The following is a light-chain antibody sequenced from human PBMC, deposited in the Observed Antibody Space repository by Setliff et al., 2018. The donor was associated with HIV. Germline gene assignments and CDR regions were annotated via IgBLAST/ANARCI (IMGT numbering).Light chain of an antibody. Sequence: QSALTQPASVSGSPGQSITFSCTGTSSDVGNYNLVSWYQQHPGKAPKLMIYEVTKRPSEISNRFSGSKSGNTASLTISGLQAEDEADYYCCSYAGSSTYVFGTGTKVTVL. CDR3: CSYAGSSTYV. J-gene: IGLJ1*01. CDR2: EVT. V-gene: IGLV2-23*02. CDR1: SSDVGNYNL.